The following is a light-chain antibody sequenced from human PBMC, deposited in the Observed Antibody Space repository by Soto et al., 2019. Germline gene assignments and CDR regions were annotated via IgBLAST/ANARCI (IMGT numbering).Light chain of an antibody. V-gene: IGLV2-11*01. J-gene: IGLJ2*01. CDR2: DVT. CDR3: CSYAGGYNLL. CDR1: SSDVGAYNY. Sequence: QSALTQPRSVSGSPGQSVTISCTGTSSDVGAYNYVSWYQQHPGKAPKLMIYDVTKRPSGVPDRFSGSKSGNTASLTISGLQAEDEADYYCCSYAGGYNLLFGGGTKLTVL.